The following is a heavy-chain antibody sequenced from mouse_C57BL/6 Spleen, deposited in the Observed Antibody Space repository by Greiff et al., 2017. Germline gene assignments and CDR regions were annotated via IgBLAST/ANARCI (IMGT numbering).Heavy chain of an antibody. V-gene: IGHV1-62-2*01. CDR2: FYPGSGSI. Sequence: QVQLQQSGAELVKPGASVKLSCKASGYTFTEYTIHWVKQRSGQGLEWIGWFYPGSGSIKYNEKFKDKATLAADKSSSTVYKELSRLTSEDSAVYFCARHPDYYGGREYYFDYWGQGTTLTVSS. J-gene: IGHJ2*01. CDR1: GYTFTEYT. D-gene: IGHD1-1*01. CDR3: ARHPDYYGGREYYFDY.